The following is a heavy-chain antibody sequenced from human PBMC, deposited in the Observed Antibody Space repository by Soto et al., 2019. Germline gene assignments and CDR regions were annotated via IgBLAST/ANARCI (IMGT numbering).Heavy chain of an antibody. CDR3: AREYTYGSNFFDC. CDR1: GGSIGSAAYY. V-gene: IGHV4-31*03. J-gene: IGHJ4*02. Sequence: PSETLSLTCTVSGGSIGSAAYYGSWIRQHPGEGLEWIGYISHSGSTYYNPSLKSRVIISVDTSKNQFSLSLTSVTAADTAVYYCAREYTYGSNFFDCWGQGALVTVSS. CDR2: ISHSGST. D-gene: IGHD5-18*01.